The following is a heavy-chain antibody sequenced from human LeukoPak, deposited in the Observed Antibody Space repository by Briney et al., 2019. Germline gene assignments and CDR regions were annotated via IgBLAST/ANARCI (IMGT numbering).Heavy chain of an antibody. Sequence: SGGSLRLSCATSGFTFSNCGMSWVRQAPGKGLQWLSVIGGDGTTYYADSVKGRFTISRDNAKNTLYLQMNSLRDEDTAVYYCARAGTYKFEYWGQGTLVTVSS. CDR1: GFTFSNCG. J-gene: IGHJ4*02. V-gene: IGHV3-53*01. CDR2: IGGDGTT. D-gene: IGHD3-10*01. CDR3: ARAGTYKFEY.